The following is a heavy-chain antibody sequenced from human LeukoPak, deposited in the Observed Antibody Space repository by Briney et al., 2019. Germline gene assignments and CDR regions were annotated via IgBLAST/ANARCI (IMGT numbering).Heavy chain of an antibody. Sequence: GGSLRPSCAASGFTFSDYYMSWVRQAPGKGLEWVSIISGSGGSTFYADSVKGRFTISRDNSKNTLYLQMNRLRAEDTAVYYCAKGGSGSYHYYFGMDVWGQGTTVSVSS. CDR1: GFTFSDYY. CDR3: AKGGSGSYHYYFGMDV. J-gene: IGHJ6*02. CDR2: ISGSGGST. V-gene: IGHV3-23*01. D-gene: IGHD3-10*01.